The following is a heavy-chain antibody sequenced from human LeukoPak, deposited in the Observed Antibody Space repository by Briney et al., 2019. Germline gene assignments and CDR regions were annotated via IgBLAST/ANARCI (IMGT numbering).Heavy chain of an antibody. V-gene: IGHV4-59*01. CDR2: IYYTGTT. J-gene: IGHJ3*02. CDR3: ARGLPSYSSGWGAFDI. CDR1: GDSISTYY. D-gene: IGHD6-19*01. Sequence: SETLSLTCTVPGDSISTYYWSWIRQPPGKGLEWLGYIYYTGTTNYNPSLKTRVTMSVDTSTNHFPLKLSSVTTADTAVYFCARGLPSYSSGWGAFDIWGQGTIVTVSS.